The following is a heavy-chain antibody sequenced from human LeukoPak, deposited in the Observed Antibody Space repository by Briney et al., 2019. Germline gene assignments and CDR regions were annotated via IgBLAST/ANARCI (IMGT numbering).Heavy chain of an antibody. CDR1: GLTFSFYS. Sequence: GGSLRLSCAASGLTFSFYSMNWVRQAPGKGLEWVSYISSSGSTIYYADSVKGRFTISRDNSKNTLYLQMNSLRGEDTAVYYCAKSGGVRFDPWGQGTLVTVSS. CDR2: ISSSGSTI. CDR3: AKSGGVRFDP. D-gene: IGHD3-16*01. V-gene: IGHV3-48*01. J-gene: IGHJ5*02.